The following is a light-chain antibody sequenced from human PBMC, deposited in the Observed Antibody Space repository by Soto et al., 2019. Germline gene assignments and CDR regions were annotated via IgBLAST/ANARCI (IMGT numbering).Light chain of an antibody. V-gene: IGKV1-17*01. J-gene: IGKJ1*01. CDR2: AAS. Sequence: DIQMTQSPSSLSASVGDRVTITCRASQGIGTGLGWFQQKPGRAPKRLMYAASSLESGVPPRFSGSGSGTEFTLPISSLQPEDFATYYCLQHNSYPRTFGQGTKVEIK. CDR3: LQHNSYPRT. CDR1: QGIGTG.